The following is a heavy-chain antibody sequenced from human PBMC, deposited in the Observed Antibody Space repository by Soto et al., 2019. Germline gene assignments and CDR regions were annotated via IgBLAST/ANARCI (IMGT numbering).Heavy chain of an antibody. CDR1: GGSISSSSYY. J-gene: IGHJ5*02. Sequence: QLQLQESGPGLVKPSETLSLTCTVSGGSISSSSYYWGWIRQPPGKGLEWIGSIYYSGSTYYNPSLKCRVTISVDTSKNQFSLNLSSVTAADAAVYYCASPKIAFYNWFDPWGQGTLVTVSS. CDR3: ASPKIAFYNWFDP. CDR2: IYYSGST. V-gene: IGHV4-39*01. D-gene: IGHD3-3*02.